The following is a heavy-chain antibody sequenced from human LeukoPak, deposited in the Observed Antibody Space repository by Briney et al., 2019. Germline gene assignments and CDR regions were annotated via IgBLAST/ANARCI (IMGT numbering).Heavy chain of an antibody. V-gene: IGHV3-23*01. CDR1: GFTFGNYA. J-gene: IGHJ4*02. CDR2: ISGRGGDT. Sequence: GGSLRLSCVGSGFTFGNYAMNWVRQAPGKGLEWVAAISGRGGDTFYADSVKGRFTFSRDNSKDAMFLQMNRLRAEDTALYYCAKEARDILTDHYWGSQFAYWGQGTLVIASS. D-gene: IGHD3-9*01. CDR3: AKEARDILTDHYWGSQFAY.